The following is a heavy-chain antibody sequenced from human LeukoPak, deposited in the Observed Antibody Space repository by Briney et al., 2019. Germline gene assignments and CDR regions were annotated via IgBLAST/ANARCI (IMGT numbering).Heavy chain of an antibody. Sequence: KSSETLSLTCTVSGGSINSHSYYWGWIRQPPGKGLEWIVSVYYDGTSYSNPSLKSRAAVFVDTSRDQFSLDLSFVTAADTALYYCVRHISTNTGYFDSCGQGTLVSVSS. CDR2: VYYDGTS. D-gene: IGHD5-24*01. J-gene: IGHJ4*02. CDR3: VRHISTNTGYFDS. CDR1: GGSINSHSYY. V-gene: IGHV4-39*01.